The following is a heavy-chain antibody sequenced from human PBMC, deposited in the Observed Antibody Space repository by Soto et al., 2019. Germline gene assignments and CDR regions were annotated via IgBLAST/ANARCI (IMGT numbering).Heavy chain of an antibody. J-gene: IGHJ4*02. Sequence: EVQLVESGGGLVQPGGSLRLSCAASGFTFTSHSMNWVRQAPGKGLEWVSYISSSSSTIYYANSVKGRFTISRDNAKNSLYLQLNSLRDEDTAVYYCARYAKGSSGDPFDYWGQGTLVTVSS. CDR2: ISSSSSTI. D-gene: IGHD1-1*01. CDR3: ARYAKGSSGDPFDY. CDR1: GFTFTSHS. V-gene: IGHV3-48*02.